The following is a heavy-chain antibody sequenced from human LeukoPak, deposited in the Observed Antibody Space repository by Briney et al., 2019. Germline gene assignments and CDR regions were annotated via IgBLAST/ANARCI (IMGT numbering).Heavy chain of an antibody. J-gene: IGHJ4*02. V-gene: IGHV5-51*01. CDR2: IYPGDSDV. Sequence: GESLKISCKGSGYSFINYWIGWVRQMPGKGLEWMGIIYPGDSDVRYSPSFQGQVTISADKSIRTAYLQWDSLKASDTAMYYCARRGSYCSSTSCYSEYWGQGTLVTVSS. CDR1: GYSFINYW. CDR3: ARRGSYCSSTSCYSEY. D-gene: IGHD2-2*01.